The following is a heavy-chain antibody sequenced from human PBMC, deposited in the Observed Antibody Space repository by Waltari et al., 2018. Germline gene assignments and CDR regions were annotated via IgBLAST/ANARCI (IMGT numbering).Heavy chain of an antibody. Sequence: QVQLVESGGGVVQPGRSLRLSCAVSGFTFSSYGMHWVRQDPGEGLEWVSAIWFDGSSKYYADSVKGRFTISRDNSKNTLFLQMNSLRAEDTAMYYCAKDTGRYYYYMDVWGKGTTVTVSS. CDR2: IWFDGSSK. V-gene: IGHV3-30*18. CDR1: GFTFSSYG. CDR3: AKDTGRYYYYMDV. J-gene: IGHJ6*03. D-gene: IGHD4-17*01.